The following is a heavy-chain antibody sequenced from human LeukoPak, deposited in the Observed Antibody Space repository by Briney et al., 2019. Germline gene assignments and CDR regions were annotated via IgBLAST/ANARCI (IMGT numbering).Heavy chain of an antibody. J-gene: IGHJ4*02. CDR1: GFTFSNYA. CDR3: AKYSGSYYYPLNWDS. CDR2: ISGSGSST. V-gene: IGHV3-23*01. D-gene: IGHD1-26*01. Sequence: AGGSLRLSCAASGFTFSNYAMTWVRQAPGKGLEWVSGISGSGSSTYYADSVKGRFTLSRDYPKNTLYLQMNSLRAEDTAVYFCAKYSGSYYYPLNWDSWGQGTLVTVSS.